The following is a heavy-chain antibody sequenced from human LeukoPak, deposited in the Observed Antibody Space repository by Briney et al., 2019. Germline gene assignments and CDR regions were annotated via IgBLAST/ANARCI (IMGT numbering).Heavy chain of an antibody. CDR3: ARVFSDSSGYPFDN. CDR2: IPYSGRT. Sequence: PSETLSLTCIVSGGSTSDHYWSWIRQPPGKGLDWIGHIPYSGRTNYNPSLKSRVTISLDTSRNQFSLKLTSVTAADTAVYYCARVFSDSSGYPFDNWGQGTLVTVSS. CDR1: GGSTSDHY. D-gene: IGHD3-22*01. V-gene: IGHV4-59*11. J-gene: IGHJ4*02.